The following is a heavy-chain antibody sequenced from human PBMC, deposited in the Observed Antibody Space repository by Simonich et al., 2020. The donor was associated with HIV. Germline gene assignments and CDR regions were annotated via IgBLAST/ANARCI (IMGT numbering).Heavy chain of an antibody. CDR1: GGSFSGHY. CDR3: ARHVSNYYGSGTYYKRGVWFDP. Sequence: QVQLQQWGAGLLKPSETLSLTCAVYGGSFSGHYWSWIRQPPGKGLGWIGEINLDGMTNYNPSLNSRVLIFVATSKNQFSLKLSSVTAADTAVYYCARHVSNYYGSGTYYKRGVWFDPWGQGTLVTVSS. J-gene: IGHJ5*02. V-gene: IGHV4-34*01. CDR2: INLDGMT. D-gene: IGHD3-10*01.